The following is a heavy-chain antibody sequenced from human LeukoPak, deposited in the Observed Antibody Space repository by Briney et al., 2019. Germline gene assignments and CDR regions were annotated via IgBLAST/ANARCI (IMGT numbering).Heavy chain of an antibody. CDR2: IYYSGST. J-gene: IGHJ3*02. CDR3: ARDRDYGDYQYAFDI. Sequence: PSETLSLTCTVSGGSISSYYWSWIRQPPGKGLEWIGYIYYSGSTNYSPSLKSRVTISVDTSKNQFSLKLSSVTAADTAVYYCARDRDYGDYQYAFDIWGQGTMVTVSS. V-gene: IGHV4-59*01. CDR1: GGSISSYY. D-gene: IGHD4-17*01.